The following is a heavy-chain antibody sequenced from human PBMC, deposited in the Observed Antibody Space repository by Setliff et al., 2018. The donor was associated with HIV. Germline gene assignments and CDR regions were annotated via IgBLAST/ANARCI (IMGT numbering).Heavy chain of an antibody. CDR1: GASISTTTYY. J-gene: IGHJ4*02. CDR3: AREGDGIDY. D-gene: IGHD2-21*02. CDR2: IQYTGNT. V-gene: IGHV4-39*02. Sequence: SETLSLTCTVSGASISTTTYYWGWIRQPPGKGLKWIGSIQYTGNTYNTPSLKSLLTISVDASKNQISLKLTSVTAADTAIYFCAREGDGIDYWGQGILVTVSS.